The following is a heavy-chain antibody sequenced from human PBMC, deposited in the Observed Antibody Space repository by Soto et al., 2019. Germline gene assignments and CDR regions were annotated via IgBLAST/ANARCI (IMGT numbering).Heavy chain of an antibody. CDR2: IYHSGST. D-gene: IGHD2-8*01. CDR1: GGSISSSNW. Sequence: QVQLQESGPGLVKPSGTLSLTCAVSGGSISSSNWWSWVRQPPGKGLEWIGEIYHSGSTNYNPSLKSRVTISVDKSKNQFSLKLSYVTAADTAVYYCARDRKYCTTGVCVRNGMDVWGQGTTVTVSS. CDR3: ARDRKYCTTGVCVRNGMDV. V-gene: IGHV4-4*02. J-gene: IGHJ6*02.